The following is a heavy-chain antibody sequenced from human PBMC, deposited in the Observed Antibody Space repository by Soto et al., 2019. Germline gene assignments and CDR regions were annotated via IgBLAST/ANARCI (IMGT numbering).Heavy chain of an antibody. CDR2: ISGSSGGT. Sequence: EVQLLESGGGLEQPGGSLRLSCAASGFTFSSYGMSWVRQAPGKGLEWVSAISGSSGGTYYADSVKGRFTISRDNSKNTLYLQMHSLRAEDTAVYYCATIGKPVSATAYWGQGTLVTVSS. J-gene: IGHJ4*02. D-gene: IGHD6-19*01. CDR3: ATIGKPVSATAY. CDR1: GFTFSSYG. V-gene: IGHV3-23*01.